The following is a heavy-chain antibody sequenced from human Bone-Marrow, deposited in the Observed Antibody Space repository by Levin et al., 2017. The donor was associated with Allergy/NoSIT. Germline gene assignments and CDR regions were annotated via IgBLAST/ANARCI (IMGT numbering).Heavy chain of an antibody. CDR2: ISWNSGDI. J-gene: IGHJ4*02. Sequence: SLKISCAASGFTFDDYAMYWVRQAPGKGLEWVSGISWNSGDIGYADSVKGRFTISRDNAKNSLYLQMNSLRPEDTALYYCAKDMKSYDLYYYFDYWGQGTLVTVSS. CDR3: AKDMKSYDLYYYFDY. V-gene: IGHV3-9*01. D-gene: IGHD5-12*01. CDR1: GFTFDDYA.